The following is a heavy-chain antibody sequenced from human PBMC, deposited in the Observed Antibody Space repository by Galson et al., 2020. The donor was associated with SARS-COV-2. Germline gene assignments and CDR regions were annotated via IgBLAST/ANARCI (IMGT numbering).Heavy chain of an antibody. V-gene: IGHV5-10-1*01. J-gene: IGHJ4*02. CDR3: ARESSSWSDY. D-gene: IGHD6-13*01. CDR2: IDPSDSYT. Sequence: HGESLKISCKASGYNIINTFISWVRQRPGKGLAWMGRIDPSDSYTNYSPSFQGHVTISADKSISTVYLHWATLKASDTAIYYCARESSSWSDYWGQGTLVTVSS. CDR1: GYNIINTF.